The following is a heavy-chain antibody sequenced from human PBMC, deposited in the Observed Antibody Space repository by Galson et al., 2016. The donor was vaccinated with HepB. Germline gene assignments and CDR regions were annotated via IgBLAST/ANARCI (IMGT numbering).Heavy chain of an antibody. CDR2: IKQDGSEK. CDR3: ATWSQTPASYFDY. D-gene: IGHD2-8*02. CDR1: GFTFSSDW. J-gene: IGHJ4*02. V-gene: IGHV3-7*01. Sequence: SLRLSCAASGFTFSSDWMSWVRQAPGKGLEWVANIKQDGSEKYYVDSVKGRFTISRDNAKNSLYLQMNSLRAEDTAVYYCATWSQTPASYFDYWGQGTLVTVSS.